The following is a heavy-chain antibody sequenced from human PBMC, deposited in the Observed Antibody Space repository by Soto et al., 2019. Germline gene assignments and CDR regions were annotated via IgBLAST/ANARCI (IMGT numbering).Heavy chain of an antibody. CDR3: AREGGSDAFDI. CDR2: IWYDGSNK. D-gene: IGHD3-16*01. Sequence: QVQLVESGGGVVQPGRSLRLSCAASGFTFSSYGMHWVRQAPGKGLEWVAVIWYDGSNKYYADFVKGRFTTSRDNSKNTLYLQMNSLRAEDTAVYYCAREGGSDAFDIWGQGTMVTVSS. CDR1: GFTFSSYG. J-gene: IGHJ3*02. V-gene: IGHV3-33*01.